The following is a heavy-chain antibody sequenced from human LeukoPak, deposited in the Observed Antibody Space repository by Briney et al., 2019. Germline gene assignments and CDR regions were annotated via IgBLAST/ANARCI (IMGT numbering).Heavy chain of an antibody. CDR2: IYTSGST. J-gene: IGHJ5*02. CDR3: ARDLNYYGSGSYRNWFDP. V-gene: IGHV4-4*07. CDR1: GGSISSYY. Sequence: SETLSLTCTVSGGSISSYYWSWIRQPAGKGLEWIGRIYTSGSTNYNPSLKSRVTMSVDTSKNQFSLKLSSVTAADTAVYYCARDLNYYGSGSYRNWFDPWGQGTLVTVSS. D-gene: IGHD3-10*01.